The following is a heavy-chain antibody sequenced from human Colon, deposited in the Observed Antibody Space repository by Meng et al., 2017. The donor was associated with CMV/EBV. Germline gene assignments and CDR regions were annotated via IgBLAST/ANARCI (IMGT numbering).Heavy chain of an antibody. D-gene: IGHD3-22*01. CDR3: ARGDLARLFSYYYGMDV. CDR1: GYTFTSYD. J-gene: IGHJ6*02. V-gene: IGHV1-2*02. Sequence: ASVKVSCKASGYTFTSYDINWVRQAPGQGLEWMGWINPNSGGRNFAQQFQGRVSMTRDTSINTAYMELTGLTSADTAVYYCARGDLARLFSYYYGMDVWGQGTTVTVSS. CDR2: INPNSGGR.